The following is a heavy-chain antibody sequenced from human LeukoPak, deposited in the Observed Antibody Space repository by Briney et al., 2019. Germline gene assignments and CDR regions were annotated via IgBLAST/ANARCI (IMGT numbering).Heavy chain of an antibody. J-gene: IGHJ6*02. Sequence: SETLSLTCTVSGGSISGYYWSWIRQPPGKGLEWIGNIYYSGTVNYSPSLKSRVTISVATSINQFSLNLLFVTAADSAVYYCARGWDTGYGYYGMDVWGQGTTVTVSS. D-gene: IGHD5-18*01. V-gene: IGHV4-59*01. CDR2: IYYSGTV. CDR1: GGSISGYY. CDR3: ARGWDTGYGYYGMDV.